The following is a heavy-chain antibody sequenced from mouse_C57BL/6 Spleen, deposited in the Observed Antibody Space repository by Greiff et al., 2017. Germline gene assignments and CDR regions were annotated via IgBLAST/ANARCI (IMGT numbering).Heavy chain of an antibody. CDR2: ISSGGSYT. V-gene: IGHV5-6*01. Sequence: EVKVVESGGDLVKPGGSLKLSCAASGFTFSSYGMSWVRQTPDKRLEWVATISSGGSYTYYPDSVKGRFTISRDKSKNTPYLQMSSLKSEDTAMYYCARHLGDDYDVYFDYWGQGTTLTGSS. J-gene: IGHJ2*01. CDR1: GFTFSSYG. CDR3: ARHLGDDYDVYFDY. D-gene: IGHD2-4*01.